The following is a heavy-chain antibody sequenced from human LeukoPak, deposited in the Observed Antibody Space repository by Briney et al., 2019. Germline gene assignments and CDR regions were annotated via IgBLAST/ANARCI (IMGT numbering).Heavy chain of an antibody. CDR2: ISGDGSST. V-gene: IGHV3-74*01. J-gene: IGHJ1*01. CDR1: GFTFSSYW. Sequence: GGSLRLSCAASGFTFSSYWMHWVRQAPGKGLVWVSRISGDGSSTNYADSVKGRFTISRDNAKSSLYLQMNSLRAEDTAVYYCARGSVPEYFHYWGQGTRVTVSS. CDR3: ARGSVPEYFHY.